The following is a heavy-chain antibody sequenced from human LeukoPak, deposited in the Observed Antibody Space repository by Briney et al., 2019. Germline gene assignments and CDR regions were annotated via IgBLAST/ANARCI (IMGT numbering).Heavy chain of an antibody. D-gene: IGHD2-2*01. CDR1: GGTFSSYA. CDR3: ADTDCSSTSCLDY. Sequence: SVKVSCKASGGTFSSYAISWVRQAPGQGLGWMGGIIPIFGTANYAQKFQGRVTITADESTSTAYMELSSLRSEDTAVYYCADTDCSSTSCLDYWGQGTLVTVSS. CDR2: IIPIFGTA. V-gene: IGHV1-69*13. J-gene: IGHJ4*02.